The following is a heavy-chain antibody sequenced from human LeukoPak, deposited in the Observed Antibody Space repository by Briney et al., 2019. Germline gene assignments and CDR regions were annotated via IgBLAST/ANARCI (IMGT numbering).Heavy chain of an antibody. CDR2: IRSKANNYAT. J-gene: IGHJ4*02. CDR3: SSGGGGYGDYDY. D-gene: IGHD4-17*01. CDR1: GFTFSGSV. V-gene: IGHV3-73*01. Sequence: PGGSLRLSCAASGFTFSGSVMHWVRQASGKGLEWVGRIRSKANNYATAYAASVKGRSTISRDDSKNTAYLQMNSLKTEDTAVYYCSSGGGGYGDYDYWGQGTLVTVSS.